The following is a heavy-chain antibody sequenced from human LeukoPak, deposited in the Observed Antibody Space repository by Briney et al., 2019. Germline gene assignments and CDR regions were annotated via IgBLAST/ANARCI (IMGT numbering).Heavy chain of an antibody. J-gene: IGHJ5*02. Sequence: SETLSLTCAVYGGSFSGYYWSWIRQPPGKGLEWIGEINHSGSTNYNPSLKSRVTISVDTSKNQFSLKLSSVTAADTAVYYCAIRGIAMAGRGWFDPWGQGTLVTVSS. CDR3: AIRGIAMAGRGWFDP. CDR2: INHSGST. CDR1: GGSFSGYY. V-gene: IGHV4-34*01. D-gene: IGHD6-19*01.